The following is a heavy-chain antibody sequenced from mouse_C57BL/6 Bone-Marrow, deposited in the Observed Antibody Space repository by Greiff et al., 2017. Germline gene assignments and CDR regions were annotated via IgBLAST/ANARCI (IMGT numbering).Heavy chain of an antibody. V-gene: IGHV1-15*01. CDR2: IDPETGGT. Sequence: VQLQESGAELVRPGASVTLSCKASGYTFTDYEMHWVKQTPVHGLEWIGAIDPETGGTAYNQKFKGKAILTADKSSSTAYMELRSLTSEDSAVYYCTRSIYYYGSSLYYYAMDYWGQGTSVTVSS. CDR3: TRSIYYYGSSLYYYAMDY. CDR1: GYTFTDYE. J-gene: IGHJ4*01. D-gene: IGHD1-1*01.